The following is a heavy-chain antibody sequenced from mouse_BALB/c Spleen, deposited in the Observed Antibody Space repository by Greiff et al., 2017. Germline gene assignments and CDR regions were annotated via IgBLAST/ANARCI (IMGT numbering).Heavy chain of an antibody. J-gene: IGHJ4*01. D-gene: IGHD4-1*01. CDR2: ISDGGSYT. V-gene: IGHV5-4*02. Sequence: EVKVVESGGGLVKPGGSLKLSCAASGFTFSDYYMYWVRQTPEKRLEWVATISDGGSYTYSPDSVKGRCTISRDNAKNKLYLQMSSLKSEDTAMYYCARDSGIAMDYWGQGTSVTVSA. CDR1: GFTFSDYY. CDR3: ARDSGIAMDY.